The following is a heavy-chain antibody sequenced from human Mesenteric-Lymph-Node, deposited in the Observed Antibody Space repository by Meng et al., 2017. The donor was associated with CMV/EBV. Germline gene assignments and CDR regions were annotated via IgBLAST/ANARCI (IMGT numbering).Heavy chain of an antibody. CDR3: ARDWVTIFGVVTNWFDP. D-gene: IGHD3-3*01. V-gene: IGHV1-3*02. CDR2: SNAGNGYK. Sequence: ASVKVSCKASGYTFTSCALHWVRQAPGQRIECMGWSNAGNGYKKYSQEFPGRVTITRDTSASTAYMELSSLRSEDMAVYYCARDWVTIFGVVTNWFDPSGQGTLVTVSS. CDR1: GYTFTSCA. J-gene: IGHJ5*02.